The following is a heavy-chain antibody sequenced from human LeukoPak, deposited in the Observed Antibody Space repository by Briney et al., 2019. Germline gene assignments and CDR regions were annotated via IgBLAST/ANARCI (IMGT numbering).Heavy chain of an antibody. CDR2: ISAYNGNT. CDR1: GYTFPSYG. D-gene: IGHD3-3*01. Sequence: GASVKVSCKASGYTFPSYGITWVRQAPGQGLEWMGWISAYNGNTNYAQKLQGRVTMTTDTSTSTAYMELRSLRSDDTAVYYCARDEHYDFWSGYSFFHYWGQGTLVTVSS. CDR3: ARDEHYDFWSGYSFFHY. J-gene: IGHJ4*02. V-gene: IGHV1-18*01.